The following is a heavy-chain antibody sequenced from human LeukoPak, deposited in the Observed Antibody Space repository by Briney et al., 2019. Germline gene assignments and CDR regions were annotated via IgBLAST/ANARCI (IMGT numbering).Heavy chain of an antibody. CDR1: GFTFSTYG. Sequence: GRSLRLSCEASGFTFSTYGMHWVRQARGKGLEGVAGISNGGSYKYYADSVKGRFTISRDNSRNTLYLQMNSLRPDDTALYYCAKPRGGDSWAFDTWGQGTMVAVSS. D-gene: IGHD2-21*02. V-gene: IGHV3-30*18. J-gene: IGHJ3*02. CDR3: AKPRGGDSWAFDT. CDR2: ISNGGSYK.